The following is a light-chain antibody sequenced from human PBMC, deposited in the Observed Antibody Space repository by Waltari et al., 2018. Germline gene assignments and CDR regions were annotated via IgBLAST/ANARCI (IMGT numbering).Light chain of an antibody. V-gene: IGKV3-20*01. CDR2: DAS. J-gene: IGKJ4*01. Sequence: EIVLTQSPATLSSSPGETATLSCRASHYISSNYLAWYQQKPGQAPRLLIYDASNRATGIADRFSGSGSGTDFTLTISRLEPEDFAVFYCQQYGNSPVTFGGGTKVEIK. CDR3: QQYGNSPVT. CDR1: HYISSNY.